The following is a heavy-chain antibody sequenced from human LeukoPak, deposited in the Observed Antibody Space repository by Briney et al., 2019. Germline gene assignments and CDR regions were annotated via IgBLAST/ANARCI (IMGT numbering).Heavy chain of an antibody. V-gene: IGHV4-34*01. CDR1: GGSFSGYY. Sequence: SETLSLTCAVYGGSFSGYYWSWIRQPPGKGLEWIGEINHSGSTNYNPSLKSRVTMSVDTSKNQFSLKLSSVTAADTAVYYCARQTPPNYYDSSGYYETFDYWGQGTLVTVSS. CDR3: ARQTPPNYYDSSGYYETFDY. CDR2: INHSGST. J-gene: IGHJ4*02. D-gene: IGHD3-22*01.